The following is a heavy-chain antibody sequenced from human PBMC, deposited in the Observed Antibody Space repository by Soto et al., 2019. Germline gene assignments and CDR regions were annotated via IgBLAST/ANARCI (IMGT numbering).Heavy chain of an antibody. CDR2: IYYSGRT. V-gene: IGHV4-30-4*01. CDR1: GGSISRDDDY. D-gene: IGHD6-19*01. CDR3: ARVLNMIGWYGYSFDI. Sequence: LSETLSLTCTVSGGSISRDDDYWSWIRQPPGKGLEWIGYIYYSGRTSYNPPLESRVAISVDTSKKQFSLELSSVTAADTAVHYCARVLNMIGWYGYSFDICCQGIVVTGS. J-gene: IGHJ3*02.